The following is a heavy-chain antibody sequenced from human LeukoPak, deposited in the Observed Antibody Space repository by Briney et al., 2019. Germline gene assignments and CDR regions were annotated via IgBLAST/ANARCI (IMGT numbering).Heavy chain of an antibody. CDR2: IKEDGSEK. V-gene: IGHV3-7*03. CDR1: GFTFSGHW. CDR3: AKDSAVAETYFDY. D-gene: IGHD6-19*01. J-gene: IGHJ4*02. Sequence: GGSLRLSCAASGFTFSGHWMSWVRQAPGKGLDWVANIKEDGSEKYYVDSVKGRFTISRDNTKNSLYLQMNSLRAEDTAVYYCAKDSAVAETYFDYWGQGTLVTVSS.